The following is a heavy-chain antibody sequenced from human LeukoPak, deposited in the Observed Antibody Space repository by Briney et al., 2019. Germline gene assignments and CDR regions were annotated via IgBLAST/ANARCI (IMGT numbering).Heavy chain of an antibody. Sequence: SETLSLTCAVYGGSFSGYYWSWIRQPPGKGLEWIGEINHSGSTNYNPSLKSRVTISVDTSKNQFSLKLSSVTAADTAVYYCASRDYGDYVWGQGTLVTVSS. CDR3: ASRDYGDYV. CDR2: INHSGST. V-gene: IGHV4-34*01. J-gene: IGHJ4*02. D-gene: IGHD4-17*01. CDR1: GGSFSGYY.